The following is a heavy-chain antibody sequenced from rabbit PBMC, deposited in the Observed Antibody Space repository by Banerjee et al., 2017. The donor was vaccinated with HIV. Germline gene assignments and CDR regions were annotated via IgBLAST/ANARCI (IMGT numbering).Heavy chain of an antibody. CDR1: GFSFSSKNY. J-gene: IGHJ4*01. V-gene: IGHV1S45*01. D-gene: IGHD4-1*01. CDR2: IYAGSSGTT. Sequence: QEQLEESGGDLVKPEGSLTLTCTASGFSFSSKNYMCWVRQAPGKGLEWIACIYAGSSGTTYYASWAKGRFTISKTSSTTVTLQMTSLTAADTAAYFCAGGDATSGWGFNLWGPGTLVTVS. CDR3: AGGDATSGWGFNL.